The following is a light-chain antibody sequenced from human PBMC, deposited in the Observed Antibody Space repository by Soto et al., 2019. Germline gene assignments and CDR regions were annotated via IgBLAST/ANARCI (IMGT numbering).Light chain of an antibody. CDR2: DVS. J-gene: IGLJ2*01. CDR3: SSYTSSSTL. CDR1: SSDVGGYNY. V-gene: IGLV2-14*01. Sequence: QSALTQPASVSGSPGQSITISCTGTSSDVGGYNYVSWYQQHPGKAPKLMIYDVSNRPSGVSNRFSGSKSGNTASLTISGLPAEDEADYYCSSYTSSSTLFVGGTKLTVL.